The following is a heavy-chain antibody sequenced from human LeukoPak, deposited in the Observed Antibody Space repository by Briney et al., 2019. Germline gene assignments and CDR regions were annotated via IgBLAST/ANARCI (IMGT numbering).Heavy chain of an antibody. CDR1: GESFNSHY. CDR2: TNHSEDT. D-gene: IGHD3-3*01. J-gene: IGHJ4*02. Sequence: PSETLSLTCAVYGESFNSHYWTWIRQPPGKGLEWIGETNHSEDTKYNPSLKSRVTISVDTSKNQFSLRLTSVTAADTAVYYCARVTGGRMTIFRVVPFHFDYWGQGTLVTVSS. CDR3: ARVTGGRMTIFRVVPFHFDY. V-gene: IGHV4-34*01.